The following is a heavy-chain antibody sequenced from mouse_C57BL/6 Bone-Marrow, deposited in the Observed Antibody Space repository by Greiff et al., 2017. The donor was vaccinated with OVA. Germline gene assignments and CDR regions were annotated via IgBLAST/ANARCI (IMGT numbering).Heavy chain of an antibody. D-gene: IGHD2-1*01. CDR2: ISSGSSTI. Sequence: EVQRVESGGGLVKPGGSLKLSCAASGFTFSDYGMHWVRQAPEKGLEWVAYISSGSSTIYYADTVKGRFTISRDNAKNTLFLQMTSLRSEDTAMYYCARLGGNYGYYAMDYWGQGTSVTVSS. J-gene: IGHJ4*01. V-gene: IGHV5-17*01. CDR1: GFTFSDYG. CDR3: ARLGGNYGYYAMDY.